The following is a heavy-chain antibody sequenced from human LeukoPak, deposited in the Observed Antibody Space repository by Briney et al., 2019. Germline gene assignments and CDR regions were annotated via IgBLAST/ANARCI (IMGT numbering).Heavy chain of an antibody. D-gene: IGHD2-15*01. CDR2: IYYSGST. CDR3: AREVGYCSGGSCSSYFDY. V-gene: IGHV4-59*01. CDR1: GGSISSYY. J-gene: IGHJ4*02. Sequence: NPSETLSLTCTVSGGSISSYYWSWIRQPPGKGLEWIGYIYYSGSTNYNASLTNRVTISVDTSKNQFSLKLSSVTAADTAVYYCAREVGYCSGGSCSSYFDYWGQGTLVTVSS.